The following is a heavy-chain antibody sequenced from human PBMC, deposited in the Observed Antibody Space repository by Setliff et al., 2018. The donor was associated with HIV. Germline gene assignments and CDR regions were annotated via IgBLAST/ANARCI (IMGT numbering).Heavy chain of an antibody. J-gene: IGHJ6*02. D-gene: IGHD3-10*01. V-gene: IGHV1-18*01. CDR3: AREGVREPPSNTLYYGMDV. CDR2: ISTYNGQR. Sequence: GASVKVSCKSSGYTFSQYGISWVHQAPGQGLEWMGWISTYNGQRNYAQKVQGRVTFTTDTSTSTAYMELRSLRSDDTAVYYCAREGVREPPSNTLYYGMDVWGQGTTVTVSS. CDR1: GYTFSQYG.